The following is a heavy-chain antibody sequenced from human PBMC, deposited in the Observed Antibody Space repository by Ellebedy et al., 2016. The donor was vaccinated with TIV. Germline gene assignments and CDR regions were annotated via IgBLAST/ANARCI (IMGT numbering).Heavy chain of an antibody. CDR1: GFTFSSYA. CDR2: ITGGGDNT. CDR3: VRDLHWAFDI. D-gene: IGHD1-1*01. Sequence: PGGSLRLSCAASGFTFSSYAMSWVRQAPGKGLECVSTITGGGDNTYYADSVKGRFTISRDNAKNSLYPQMNSLRDADTAVYYCVRDLHWAFDIWGQGTVVTVSS. V-gene: IGHV3-23*01. J-gene: IGHJ3*02.